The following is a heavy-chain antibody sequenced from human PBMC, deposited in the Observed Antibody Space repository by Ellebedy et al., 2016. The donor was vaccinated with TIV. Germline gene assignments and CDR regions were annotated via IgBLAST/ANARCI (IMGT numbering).Heavy chain of an antibody. CDR3: AKGSTIALLTCVDY. D-gene: IGHD1-1*01. CDR2: ISWNSGSI. Sequence: PGGSLRLSCAASGFSFDDYAMHWVRQAPGKGLEWVSGISWNSGSIGYADSVKGRFTIYRDNARKSLYLHMNSLRAEDTALYYCAKGSTIALLTCVDYWGQGTLVTVSS. J-gene: IGHJ4*02. V-gene: IGHV3-9*01. CDR1: GFSFDDYA.